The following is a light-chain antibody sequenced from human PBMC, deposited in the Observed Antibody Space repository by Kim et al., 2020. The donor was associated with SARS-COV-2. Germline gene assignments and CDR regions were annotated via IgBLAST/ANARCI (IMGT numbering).Light chain of an antibody. J-gene: IGLJ3*02. Sequence: QSITISCTGTSSDVGGYDYVSWYQQHPGKAPKLMIYAVTKRPSGVSNRFTGSKSGNTASLTISGLQAEDEADYYGSSYTTSSTWVFGGGTQLTVL. CDR3: SSYTTSSTWV. V-gene: IGLV2-14*03. CDR1: SSDVGGYDY. CDR2: AVT.